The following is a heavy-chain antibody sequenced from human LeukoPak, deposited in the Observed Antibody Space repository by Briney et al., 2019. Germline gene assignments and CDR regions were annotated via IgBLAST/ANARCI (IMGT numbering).Heavy chain of an antibody. V-gene: IGHV3-7*04. CDR2: IKADGSEK. J-gene: IGHJ6*02. CDR1: GFTFISHW. Sequence: GSLRLSCSASGFTFISHWMSWCRQAPGKGLEWVATIKADGSEKYYVDSVKGRFTISRDNAKKSFYLQMNSLRTEDTAAYYCARARGMDVWGQGTTVTVSS. CDR3: ARARGMDV.